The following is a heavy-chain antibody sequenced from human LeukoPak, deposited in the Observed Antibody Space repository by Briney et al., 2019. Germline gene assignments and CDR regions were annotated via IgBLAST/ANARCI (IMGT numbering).Heavy chain of an antibody. D-gene: IGHD4-17*01. CDR2: ISGSGGST. V-gene: IGHV3-23*01. J-gene: IGHJ4*02. Sequence: GGSLRLSCAASGFTFSSYAMSWVRQAPGKGLEWVSAISGSGGSTYYADSVKGRFTIYRDNSKNTLYLQMNSLRAEDTAVYYCAKDLTDYGDYYFDYWGQGTLVTVSS. CDR1: GFTFSSYA. CDR3: AKDLTDYGDYYFDY.